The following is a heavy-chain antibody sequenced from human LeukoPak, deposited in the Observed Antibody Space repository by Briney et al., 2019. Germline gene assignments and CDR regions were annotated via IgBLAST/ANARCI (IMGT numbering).Heavy chain of an antibody. J-gene: IGHJ4*02. Sequence: SETLSLTCTVSGGPISSSSYYWGWIRQPPGKGLEWIGSIYYSGSTYYNPSLKSRVTISVDTSKNQFSLKLSSVTAADTAVYYCARQVAVAGTGYFDYWGQGTLVTVSS. CDR2: IYYSGST. CDR3: ARQVAVAGTGYFDY. D-gene: IGHD6-19*01. CDR1: GGPISSSSYY. V-gene: IGHV4-39*01.